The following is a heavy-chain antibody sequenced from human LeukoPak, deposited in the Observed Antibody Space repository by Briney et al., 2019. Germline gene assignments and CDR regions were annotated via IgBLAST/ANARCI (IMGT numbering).Heavy chain of an antibody. V-gene: IGHV4-31*03. D-gene: IGHD3-16*01. CDR3: ARWGEDVKDSFDV. CDR2: ISFTGTT. CDR1: GGSFSSGSSY. J-gene: IGHJ3*01. Sequence: SQTLSLTCTVSGGSFSSGSSYWSWLRQHPVKGLEWIGYISFTGTTYYNLSLKSRVRISSDTSKNQFSLNLRSVSAADTAVYFCARWGEDVKDSFDVWGQGTLVTVSS.